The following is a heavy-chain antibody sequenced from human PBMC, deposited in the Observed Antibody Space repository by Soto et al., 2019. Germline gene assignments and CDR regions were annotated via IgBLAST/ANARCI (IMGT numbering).Heavy chain of an antibody. J-gene: IGHJ4*02. V-gene: IGHV3-33*01. D-gene: IGHD6-13*01. Sequence: GGSLRLSCAASGFTFSSYGMHWVRQAPGKGLEWVAVIWYDGSNKYYADSVKGRFTISRDNSKNTLYLQMNSLRAEDTAVYYCARDESSSSGRSDYWGQGTLVTVSS. CDR3: ARDESSSSGRSDY. CDR1: GFTFSSYG. CDR2: IWYDGSNK.